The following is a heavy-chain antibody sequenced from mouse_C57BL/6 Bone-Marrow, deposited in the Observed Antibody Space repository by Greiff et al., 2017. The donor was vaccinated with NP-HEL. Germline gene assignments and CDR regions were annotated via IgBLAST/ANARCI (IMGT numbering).Heavy chain of an antibody. J-gene: IGHJ2*01. CDR3: TRWWLLGFDY. CDR1: GYTFTDYE. Sequence: VQRVESGAELVRPGASVTLSCKASGYTFTDYEMHWVKQTPVHGLEWIGAIDPETGGTAYNQKFKGKAILTADKSSSTAYMELRSLTSEDSAVYYCTRWWLLGFDYWGQGTTLTVSS. V-gene: IGHV1-15*01. D-gene: IGHD2-3*01. CDR2: IDPETGGT.